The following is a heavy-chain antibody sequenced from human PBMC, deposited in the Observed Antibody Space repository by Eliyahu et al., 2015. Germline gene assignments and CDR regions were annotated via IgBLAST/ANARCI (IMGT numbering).Heavy chain of an antibody. V-gene: IGHV3-15*02. CDR1: GSISSDAW. D-gene: IGHD3-22*01. J-gene: IGHJ4*02. CDR3: AIYDSSGFFLDS. Sequence: EVQLVESGGALVQPGGSLRLSCXAXGSISSDAWMXWVRXAPGKGLEWIGRIKGRSDGGTTDYTAPLKGRFTISRDDSKNTLYLQMNSLKTEDTAIYYCAIYDSSGFFLDSWGQGTLVTVSS. CDR2: IKGRSDGGTT.